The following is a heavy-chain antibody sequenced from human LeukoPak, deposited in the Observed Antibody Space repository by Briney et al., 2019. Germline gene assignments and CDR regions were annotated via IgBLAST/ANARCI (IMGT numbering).Heavy chain of an antibody. CDR1: GFTFSRYA. CDR2: INGGGGDT. CDR3: AAQDYCSSTSCPRSFYI. D-gene: IGHD2-2*01. J-gene: IGHJ3*02. V-gene: IGHV3-23*01. Sequence: DPGGSLRLSCAASGFTFSRYAMNWVRQAPGKGLQWVSTINGGGGDTYYADSVKGRFTISRDNSKNTLYLQMESLRAEDTAVYYCAAQDYCSSTSCPRSFYIWGQGTMVTVSS.